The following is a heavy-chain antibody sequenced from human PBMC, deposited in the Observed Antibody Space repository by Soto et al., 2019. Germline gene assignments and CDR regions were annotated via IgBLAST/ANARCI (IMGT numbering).Heavy chain of an antibody. CDR1: GGTFSSYA. Sequence: EASVKVSCKASGGTFSSYAISWVRQAPGQGLEWMGGIIPIFGTANYAQKFQGRVTITADESTSTAYMELSSLRSEDTAVYYCARDPYYYDNDPNYGMDVWGQGTTVTVSS. D-gene: IGHD3-22*01. J-gene: IGHJ6*02. CDR3: ARDPYYYDNDPNYGMDV. CDR2: IIPIFGTA. V-gene: IGHV1-69*13.